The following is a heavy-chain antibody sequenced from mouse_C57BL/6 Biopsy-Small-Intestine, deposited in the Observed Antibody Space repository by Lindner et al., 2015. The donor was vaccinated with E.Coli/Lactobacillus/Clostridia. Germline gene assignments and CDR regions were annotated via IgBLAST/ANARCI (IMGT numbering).Heavy chain of an antibody. Sequence: VQLQESGPELVKPGASVKISCKASGYAFSSSWMNWVKQRPGKGLEWIGRIYPGDGDTNYNGKFKGKATLTADKSSSTAYMQLSSLTSEDSAVYFCASGGLRPYAMDYWGQGTSVTVSS. CDR2: IYPGDGDT. D-gene: IGHD3-3*01. V-gene: IGHV1-82*01. CDR3: ASGGLRPYAMDY. J-gene: IGHJ4*01. CDR1: GYAFSSSW.